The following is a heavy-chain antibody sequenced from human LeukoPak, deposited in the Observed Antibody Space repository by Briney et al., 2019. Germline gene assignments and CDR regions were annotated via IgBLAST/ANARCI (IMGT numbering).Heavy chain of an antibody. J-gene: IGHJ2*01. V-gene: IGHV4-59*01. Sequence: PSETLSLTCTVSGGSISSYYWSWIRQFPGKGLEWIGYIHYSGSINYNPSLKSRVTMSIDTSKNHFSLNLTSVTAGDTAVYYCARDTSGWYFNLWGRGTLVTVSS. CDR2: IHYSGSI. D-gene: IGHD6-19*01. CDR3: ARDTSGWYFNL. CDR1: GGSISSYY.